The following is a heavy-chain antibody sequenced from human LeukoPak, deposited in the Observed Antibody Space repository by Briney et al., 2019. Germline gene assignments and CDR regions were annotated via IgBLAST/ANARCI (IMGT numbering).Heavy chain of an antibody. Sequence: SETLSLTCAVYGGSFSGYYWSWIRQPPGKGLEWIGEINHSGGTNYNPSLKSRVTISVDTSKNQFSLKLSSVTAADTAVYYCAREKFYYDSSGYYPIDYWGQGTLVTVSS. CDR1: GGSFSGYY. V-gene: IGHV4-34*01. CDR3: AREKFYYDSSGYYPIDY. J-gene: IGHJ4*02. D-gene: IGHD3-22*01. CDR2: INHSGGT.